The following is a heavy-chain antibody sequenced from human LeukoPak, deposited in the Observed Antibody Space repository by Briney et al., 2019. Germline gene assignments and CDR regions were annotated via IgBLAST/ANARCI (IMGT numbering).Heavy chain of an antibody. J-gene: IGHJ4*02. CDR1: GFTFSSYW. CDR3: ARDGRYYDSSGYPFYFDY. Sequence: GGSLRLSCAASGFTFSSYWMHWVRHAPGKGLVWVSRINSDGSSTSYADSVKGRFTISRDNAKNSLYLQMNSLRAEDTAVYYCARDGRYYDSSGYPFYFDYWGQGTLVTVSS. CDR2: INSDGSST. V-gene: IGHV3-74*01. D-gene: IGHD3-22*01.